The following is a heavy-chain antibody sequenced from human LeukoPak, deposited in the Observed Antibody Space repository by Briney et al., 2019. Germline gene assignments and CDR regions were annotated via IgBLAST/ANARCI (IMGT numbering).Heavy chain of an antibody. CDR3: AKDSAADPFDY. D-gene: IGHD6-13*01. CDR2: ISYDGSNK. CDR1: GFTFSRYG. V-gene: IGHV3-30*19. J-gene: IGHJ4*02. Sequence: GGSLRLSCAASGFTFSRYGMHWVRQAPGKGLEWVAVISYDGSNKYYADSVKGRFTISRDNSKNTLYLQMNSLRAEDTAVYYCAKDSAADPFDYWGQGTLVTVSS.